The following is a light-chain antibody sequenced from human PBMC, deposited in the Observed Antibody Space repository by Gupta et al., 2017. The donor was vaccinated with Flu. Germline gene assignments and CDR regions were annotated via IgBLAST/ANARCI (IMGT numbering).Light chain of an antibody. CDR2: LNSDGSH. V-gene: IGLV4-69*01. Sequence: VKLTCTLSSGHSSYTIAWHQQQPEKGPRFLMKLNSDGSHNKGDGIPDRFSGSSSGAERYLTISSLQSEDEADYYCQTWDTGIRVFGGGTKLTVL. CDR1: SGHSSYT. CDR3: QTWDTGIRV. J-gene: IGLJ3*02.